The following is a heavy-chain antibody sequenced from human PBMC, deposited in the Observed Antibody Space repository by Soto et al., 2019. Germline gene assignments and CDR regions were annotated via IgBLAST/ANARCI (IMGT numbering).Heavy chain of an antibody. V-gene: IGHV1-18*01. CDR2: ISAQNGNT. CDR3: ARGRYGDY. J-gene: IGHJ4*02. Sequence: QVHLVQSGAEVKKPGASVKVSCKASGYTFTSYGITWVRQAPGQGLEWMGWISAQNGNTAYAHKLQGRIIVTRDSSTSTAYRELMSLISDDTAVYYCARGRYGDYWGQGALVTVSS. CDR1: GYTFTSYG. D-gene: IGHD1-1*01.